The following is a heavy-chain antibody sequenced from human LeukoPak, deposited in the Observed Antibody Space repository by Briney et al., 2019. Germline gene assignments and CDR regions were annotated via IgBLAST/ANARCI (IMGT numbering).Heavy chain of an antibody. V-gene: IGHV4-30-2*01. CDR1: GGSISSGGYS. D-gene: IGHD1-26*01. CDR2: IYHSGST. J-gene: IGHJ5*02. Sequence: SETLSLTCAVSGGSISSGGYSWSWIRQPPGKGLEWIGYIYHSGSTYYNPSLKSRVTISVDRSKNQFSLKLSSVTAADTAVYYCARLYGGGYWNNWFDPWGQGTLVTVSS. CDR3: ARLYGGGYWNNWFDP.